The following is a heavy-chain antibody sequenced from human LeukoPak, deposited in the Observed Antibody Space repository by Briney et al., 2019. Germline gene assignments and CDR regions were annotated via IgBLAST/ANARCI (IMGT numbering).Heavy chain of an antibody. J-gene: IGHJ4*02. CDR2: IYYSGST. CDR1: GGSISSRSSY. V-gene: IGHV4-39*07. CDR3: ASHQSDY. Sequence: PSETLSLTCTVSGGSISSRSSYWGWIRQPPGKGLEWIGSIYYSGSTTYNPSLRSRVTISVDKSKNQFSLKLSSVTAADTAVYYCASHQSDYWGQGTLVTVSS.